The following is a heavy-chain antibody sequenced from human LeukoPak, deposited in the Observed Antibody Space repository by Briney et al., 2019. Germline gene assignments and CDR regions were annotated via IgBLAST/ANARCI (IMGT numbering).Heavy chain of an antibody. Sequence: PSETLSLTCAVYGGSFSGYYWSWLRQPPGKGLEWIGEINHSGSTNYNPSLESRVTISVDTSKNQFSLKLSSVTAADTAVYYCARSSRGYKDYWGQGTLVTVSS. D-gene: IGHD5-24*01. J-gene: IGHJ4*02. CDR2: INHSGST. CDR3: ARSSRGYKDY. CDR1: GGSFSGYY. V-gene: IGHV4-34*01.